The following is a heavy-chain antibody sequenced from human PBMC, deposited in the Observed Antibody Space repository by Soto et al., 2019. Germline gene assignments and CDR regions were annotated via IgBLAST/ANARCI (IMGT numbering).Heavy chain of an antibody. J-gene: IGHJ6*02. V-gene: IGHV3-66*01. CDR1: GFDASVNY. CDR2: INAGGNT. CDR3: VRENYYYGMDV. Sequence: ESGGTLIQPGGSLRLSCAASGFDASVNYMAWVRQAPGKGLEWVSTINAGGNTFYADSVKGRFTISRDDSTNTLSLQMNSLRVEDTAMFYCVRENYYYGMDVWGQGTAVTVS.